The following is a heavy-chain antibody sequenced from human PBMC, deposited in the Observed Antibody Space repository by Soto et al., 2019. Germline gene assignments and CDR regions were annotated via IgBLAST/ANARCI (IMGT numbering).Heavy chain of an antibody. CDR2: ISSSGSTI. CDR3: ARSLGTTSYYYYGTDV. D-gene: IGHD1-7*01. CDR1: GFTFSSYE. J-gene: IGHJ6*02. V-gene: IGHV3-48*03. Sequence: LRLSCAASGFTFSSYEMNWVRQAPGKGLEWVSYISSSGSTIYYADSVKGRFTISRDNAKNSLYLQMNSLRAEDTAVYYCARSLGTTSYYYYGTDVWGQGTTVTVSS.